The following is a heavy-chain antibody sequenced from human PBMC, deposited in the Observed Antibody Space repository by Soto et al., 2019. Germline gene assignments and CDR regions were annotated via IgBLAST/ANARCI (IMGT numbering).Heavy chain of an antibody. CDR1: GGTFSSYA. J-gene: IGHJ5*02. D-gene: IGHD3-22*01. Sequence: ASVKVSCKASGGTFSSYAISWVRQAPGQGLEWMGGIIPIFGTANYAQKIQGRVTITADESTSTAYMELSSLRSEDTAVYYCARDGPTYYYDSSGYSPWGQGTLVTVSS. CDR2: IIPIFGTA. V-gene: IGHV1-69*13. CDR3: ARDGPTYYYDSSGYSP.